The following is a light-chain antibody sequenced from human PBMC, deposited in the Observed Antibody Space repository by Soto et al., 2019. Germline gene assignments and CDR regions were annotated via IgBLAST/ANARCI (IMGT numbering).Light chain of an antibody. CDR2: GAS. CDR3: QQYDAYPWT. CDR1: QSVSSSY. Sequence: EIVLTQSPGTLSLSPGERATLSCRASQSVSSSYLAWYQQKPGQAPRLLIYGASSRATGIPDRFSGSGSGTEFTLTISSLQPDDFATYYCQQYDAYPWTFGQGTKLDFK. V-gene: IGKV3-20*01. J-gene: IGKJ2*02.